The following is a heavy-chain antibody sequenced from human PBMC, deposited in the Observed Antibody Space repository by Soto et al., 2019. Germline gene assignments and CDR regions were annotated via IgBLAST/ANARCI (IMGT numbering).Heavy chain of an antibody. CDR2: IYYSGST. V-gene: IGHV4-31*03. CDR1: GGSISSGGYY. CDR3: ARGPDSSRWYFDL. Sequence: QVQLQESGPGLVKPSQTLSLTCTVSGGSISSGGYYWSWIRQHPGKGLEWIGYIYYSGSTYYNPSLRSRVTISVDASKNQFSLKLSSVTAADTAVYYCARGPDSSRWYFDLWGRGPLVTVSS. D-gene: IGHD3-3*01. J-gene: IGHJ2*01.